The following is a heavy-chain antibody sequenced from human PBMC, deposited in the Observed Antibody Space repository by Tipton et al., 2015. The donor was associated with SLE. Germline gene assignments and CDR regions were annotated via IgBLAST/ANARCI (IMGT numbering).Heavy chain of an antibody. Sequence: TLSLTCAVYGGSFSGYYWSWIRQPPGKGLEWIGNTHYDGSTNYNPSLKSRVTISVDSSKNQFSLKVRSVTAADTALYYCAREDCGGECYWEVYYGMDVWGQGTMVSVSS. V-gene: IGHV4-34*01. D-gene: IGHD2-21*01. J-gene: IGHJ6*02. CDR1: GGSFSGYY. CDR3: AREDCGGECYWEVYYGMDV. CDR2: THYDGST.